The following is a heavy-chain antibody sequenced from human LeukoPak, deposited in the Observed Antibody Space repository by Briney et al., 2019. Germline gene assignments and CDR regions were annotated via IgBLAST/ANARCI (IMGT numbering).Heavy chain of an antibody. V-gene: IGHV4-4*07. D-gene: IGHD5-12*01. Sequence: SETLSLTCTVSGGSISSYYWSWIRQPAGKGLEWIGRIYTSGSTNYNPSLKSRVTMSVDTSKNQFSLKLSSVTAADTAVYYCAREYSGYGGYYYGMDVWGQGTTVTVSS. CDR1: GGSISSYY. J-gene: IGHJ6*02. CDR2: IYTSGST. CDR3: AREYSGYGGYYYGMDV.